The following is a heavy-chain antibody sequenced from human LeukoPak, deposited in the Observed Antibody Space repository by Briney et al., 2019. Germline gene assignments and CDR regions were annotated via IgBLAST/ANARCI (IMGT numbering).Heavy chain of an antibody. V-gene: IGHV4-38-2*02. J-gene: IGHJ5*02. D-gene: IGHD3-10*01. CDR2: IYHSGST. CDR1: GYSISSGYY. CDR3: ARGVWFGELKPPSNWFDP. Sequence: SETLSLTCTVSGYSISSGYYWGWIRQPPGKGLEWIGSIYHSGSTYYNPSLKSRVTISVDTSKNQFSPKLSSVTAADTAVYYCARGVWFGELKPPSNWFDPWGQGTLVTVSS.